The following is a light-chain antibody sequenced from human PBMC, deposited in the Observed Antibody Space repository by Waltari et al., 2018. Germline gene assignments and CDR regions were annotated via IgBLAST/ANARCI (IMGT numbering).Light chain of an antibody. Sequence: QLVLTQSPSASASLGDSVKLTCTLSSGHSSYSSYSIAWHQQQPGKGPRFLMKLNSDGSHKRGDVIPDRFSGSSSGAERYLTISSLQSADEADYYCQTWGAGFQIFGGGTKLAVL. J-gene: IGLJ2*01. CDR3: QTWGAGFQI. V-gene: IGLV4-69*01. CDR2: LNSDGSH. CDR1: SGHSSYSSYS.